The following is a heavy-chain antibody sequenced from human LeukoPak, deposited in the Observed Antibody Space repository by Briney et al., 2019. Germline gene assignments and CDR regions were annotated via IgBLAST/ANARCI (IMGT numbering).Heavy chain of an antibody. Sequence: ASVKVSCKASGYTFTSYAMHWVRQAPGQRLEWMGWINAGNGNTKYSQKFQGRVTITADESTSTAYMELSSLRSEDTAVYYCAGPPGATSFDYWGQGTLVTVSS. CDR1: GYTFTSYA. CDR3: AGPPGATSFDY. V-gene: IGHV1-3*01. CDR2: INAGNGNT. J-gene: IGHJ4*02. D-gene: IGHD1-26*01.